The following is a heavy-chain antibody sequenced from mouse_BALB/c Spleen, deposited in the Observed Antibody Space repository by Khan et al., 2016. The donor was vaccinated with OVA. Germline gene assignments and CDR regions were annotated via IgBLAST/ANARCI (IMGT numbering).Heavy chain of an antibody. J-gene: IGHJ3*01. CDR3: ASHLTGSFAY. Sequence: EVELVESGGDLVKPGGSLRLSCAASGFTFSTYAMSWVRQPPDKRLAWVATINSDGYYTYYPDTVKGRFTISRNNAENTQYRQMSSLKSEDTSIDHCASHLTGSFAYWGQGTLVTVSA. CDR1: GFTFSTYA. CDR2: INSDGYYT. V-gene: IGHV5-6*01. D-gene: IGHD4-1*01.